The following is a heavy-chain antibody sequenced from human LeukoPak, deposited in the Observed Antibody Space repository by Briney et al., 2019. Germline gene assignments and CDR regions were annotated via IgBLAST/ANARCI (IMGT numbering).Heavy chain of an antibody. D-gene: IGHD2/OR15-2a*01. CDR3: ATSFSYAFDC. Sequence: GGSLTLSCAASGFTFSTSWMTWVRQAPGKGLEWVANIRGDGNEKQYAGSVQGRFSISRDNAKDSVYLQMNSLRAEDTAVYYCATSFSYAFDCRGQGILVTVSS. J-gene: IGHJ4*02. CDR1: GFTFSTSW. CDR2: IRGDGNEK. V-gene: IGHV3-7*01.